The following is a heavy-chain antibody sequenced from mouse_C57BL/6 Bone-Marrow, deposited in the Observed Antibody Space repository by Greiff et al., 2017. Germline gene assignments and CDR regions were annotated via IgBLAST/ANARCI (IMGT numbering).Heavy chain of an antibody. J-gene: IGHJ4*01. CDR1: GYAFSSSW. D-gene: IGHD1-1*01. CDR2: IYPGDGDT. Sequence: QVQLQQSGPELVKPGASVKISCKASGYAFSSSWMNWVKQRPGKGLEWIGRIYPGDGDTNYNGKFKGKATLTADKSSSTAYMQLSSLTSEDSAVYFCARGLTTVVDKAMDYWGQGTSVTVSS. CDR3: ARGLTTVVDKAMDY. V-gene: IGHV1-82*01.